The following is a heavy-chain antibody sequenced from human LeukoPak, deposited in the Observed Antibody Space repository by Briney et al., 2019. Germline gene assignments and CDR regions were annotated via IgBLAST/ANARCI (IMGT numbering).Heavy chain of an antibody. CDR3: ARLPTVTPADY. CDR2: IIPIFGTA. CDR1: GGTFSSYA. V-gene: IGHV1-69*13. Sequence: ASVKVSCKASGGTFSSYAISWVRQAPGQGLEWMGGIIPIFGTANYAQKFQGRVTITADESTSTAYMELSSLRSEDTAVYYCARLPTVTPADYWGQGTLVTVSS. J-gene: IGHJ4*02. D-gene: IGHD4-11*01.